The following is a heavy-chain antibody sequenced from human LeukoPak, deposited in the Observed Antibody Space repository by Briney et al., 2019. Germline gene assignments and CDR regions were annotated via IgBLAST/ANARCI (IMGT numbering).Heavy chain of an antibody. D-gene: IGHD3-10*01. V-gene: IGHV3-30*18. CDR2: ISYDGSNK. CDR1: GFTFSTYG. Sequence: PGGSLRLSCAASGFTFSTYGMHWVRQAPGKGLEWVAVISYDGSNKYYADSVKGRFTISRDNSKNTLYLQMNSLRVEDTAVYYCAKVPRLLVWFGEPPSDYWGQGTLVTVSS. CDR3: AKVPRLLVWFGEPPSDY. J-gene: IGHJ4*02.